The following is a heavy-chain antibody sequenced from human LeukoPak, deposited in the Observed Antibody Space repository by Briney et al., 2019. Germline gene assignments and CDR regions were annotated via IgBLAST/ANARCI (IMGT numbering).Heavy chain of an antibody. CDR3: AQDRAWIEFYF. CDR1: GFTVSSNY. Sequence: GGSLRLSCAASGFTVSSNYMGWVRQAPGKGLEWVSVIYGGGSTYYADSVKGRFTISRDNSKNTMYLQMNSLRAEDTAVYYCAQDRAWIEFYFWGQGTLVTVSS. D-gene: IGHD5-12*01. J-gene: IGHJ4*02. V-gene: IGHV3-53*01. CDR2: IYGGGST.